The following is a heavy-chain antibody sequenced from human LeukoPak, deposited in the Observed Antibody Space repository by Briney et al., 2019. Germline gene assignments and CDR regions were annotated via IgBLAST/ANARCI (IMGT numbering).Heavy chain of an antibody. CDR3: AREAGTFFDPFDF. Sequence: ASVKVSCKTSGYTFTGYSIHWVRQAPGQGLEYMGCLNPNSGVTNLAQKFQGRVTMTRDTSISTAYMELSMLRSDDTAVYYCAREAGTFFDPFDFWGHGTLVTVSS. CDR1: GYTFTGYS. CDR2: LNPNSGVT. J-gene: IGHJ3*01. V-gene: IGHV1-2*02. D-gene: IGHD6-19*01.